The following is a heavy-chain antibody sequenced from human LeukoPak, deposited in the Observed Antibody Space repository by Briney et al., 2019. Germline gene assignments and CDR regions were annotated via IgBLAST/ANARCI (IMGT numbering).Heavy chain of an antibody. J-gene: IGHJ3*01. CDR3: AREVAGTCTFDV. CDR1: GESVFSNTAA. V-gene: IGHV6-1*01. Sequence: SQTLSLTCAISGESVFSNTAAWNWIRRPPSRGLEWLGRTYYRSRWSDDYAVSMRGRITMNPDTSKNQVSLQLNSVTPEDTAVYYCAREVAGTCTFDVWGQGTMVTVSS. D-gene: IGHD1-7*01. CDR2: TYYRSRWSD.